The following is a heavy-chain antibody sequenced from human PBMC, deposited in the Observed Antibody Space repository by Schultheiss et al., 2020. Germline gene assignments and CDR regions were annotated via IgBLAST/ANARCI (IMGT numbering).Heavy chain of an antibody. V-gene: IGHV3-30*18. CDR1: GFTFSSYA. J-gene: IGHJ4*02. CDR2: ISYDGSNK. CDR3: AKEFYYDSIGYYYDY. D-gene: IGHD3-22*01. Sequence: GGSLRLSCAASGFTFSSYAMSWVRQAPGKGLEWVAVISYDGSNKYYADSVRGRFTISRDNSRNTLYPLMNSLRGENTAVYYCAKEFYYDSIGYYYDYWGQGDL.